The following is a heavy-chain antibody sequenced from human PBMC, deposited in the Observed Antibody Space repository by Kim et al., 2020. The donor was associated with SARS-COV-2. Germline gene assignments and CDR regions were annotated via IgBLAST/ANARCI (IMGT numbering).Heavy chain of an antibody. D-gene: IGHD3-10*01. J-gene: IGHJ6*02. V-gene: IGHV4-4*02. CDR3: ARVSMAVRGVIYYGMDV. CDR2: IYHSGST. Sequence: SETLSLTCAVSGGSISSSNWWSWVRQPPGKGLEWIGEIYHSGSTNYNPSLKSRVTISVDKSKNQFSLKLSSVTAADTAVYYCARVSMAVRGVIYYGMDVWGQGTTVTVSS. CDR1: GGSISSSNW.